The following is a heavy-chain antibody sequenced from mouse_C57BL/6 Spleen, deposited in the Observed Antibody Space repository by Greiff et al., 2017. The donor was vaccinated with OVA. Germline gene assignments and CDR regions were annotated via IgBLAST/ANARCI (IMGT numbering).Heavy chain of an antibody. CDR2: IHPSDSDT. V-gene: IGHV1-74*01. J-gene: IGHJ3*01. Sequence: QVQLQQPGAELVKPGASVKVSCKASGYTFTSYWMHWVKQRPGQGLEWIGRIHPSDSDTNYNQKFKGKATLTVDKSSSTAYMQLSSLTSEDSAVYYCAISSSSGYGAYWGQGTLVTVSA. CDR1: GYTFTSYW. D-gene: IGHD3-2*02. CDR3: AISSSSGYGAY.